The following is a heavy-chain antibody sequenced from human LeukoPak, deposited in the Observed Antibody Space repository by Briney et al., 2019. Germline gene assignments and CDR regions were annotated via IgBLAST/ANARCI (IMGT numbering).Heavy chain of an antibody. CDR1: GFTVSSNY. J-gene: IGHJ4*02. D-gene: IGHD2-8*01. Sequence: GGSLRLSCAASGFTVSSNYMSWVRQAPGKGLEWVSVIYSGGSTYYADSVKGRFTISRDNSKNTLYLQMNSLRAEDTAVYYCARGMTHYYFDYWGQGTLVTVSS. V-gene: IGHV3-53*01. CDR3: ARGMTHYYFDY. CDR2: IYSGGST.